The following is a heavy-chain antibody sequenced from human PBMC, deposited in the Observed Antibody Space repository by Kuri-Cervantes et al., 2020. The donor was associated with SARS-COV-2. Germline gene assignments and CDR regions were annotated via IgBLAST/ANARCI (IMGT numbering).Heavy chain of an antibody. CDR1: GFTFSSYA. V-gene: IGHV3-30-3*01. Sequence: GGSLRLSCAASGFTFSSYAMHWVRQAPGKGLEWVAVISYDGSNKYYADSVKGRFTISRDNSKNTLYLQMNSLRAEDTAVYYCARPDGYIEHWGQGTLVTVSS. CDR2: ISYDGSNK. J-gene: IGHJ5*02. CDR3: ARPDGYIEH. D-gene: IGHD5-24*01.